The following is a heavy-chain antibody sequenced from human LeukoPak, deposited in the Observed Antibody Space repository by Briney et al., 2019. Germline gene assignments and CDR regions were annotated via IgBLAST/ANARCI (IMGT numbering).Heavy chain of an antibody. CDR1: GFTFSSYA. Sequence: GRSLRLSCAASGFTFSSYAMHWVRQAPGKGLEWVAVISYDGSNKYYADSVKGRFTISRDNSKNTLYLQMNSLRAEDTAVYYCARDYEDTAMADAFDIWGKGTMVTVSS. CDR2: ISYDGSNK. V-gene: IGHV3-30-3*01. J-gene: IGHJ3*02. D-gene: IGHD5-18*01. CDR3: ARDYEDTAMADAFDI.